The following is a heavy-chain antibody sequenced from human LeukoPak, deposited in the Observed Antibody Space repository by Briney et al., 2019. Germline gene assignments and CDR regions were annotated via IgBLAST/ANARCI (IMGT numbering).Heavy chain of an antibody. D-gene: IGHD2-15*01. CDR3: ARDRKYCSGGSCEYYFDY. V-gene: IGHV1-18*01. CDR1: GYTFTRFG. Sequence: ASVNVSCKASGYTFTRFGIRWVRQAPGQGLEWMGWISAYNGNTNYAQKLQGRVTMTTDTSTSTAYMELRSLRSDDTAVYYCARDRKYCSGGSCEYYFDYWGQGTLVTVSS. J-gene: IGHJ4*02. CDR2: ISAYNGNT.